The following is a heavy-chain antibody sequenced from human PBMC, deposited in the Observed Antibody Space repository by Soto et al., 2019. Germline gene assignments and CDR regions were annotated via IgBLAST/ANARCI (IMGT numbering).Heavy chain of an antibody. V-gene: IGHV3-30*18. CDR1: AFTFSNFG. Sequence: PGGSLRLSCAASAFTFSNFGMHWVRQAPGKGLEWVAVISYDGSNTYYADSAKGRFTISRDNSKKTLYLQMNSLRGEDTAVYYCAKDIESYFYYYGMDVWGQGTTVTVSS. D-gene: IGHD2-15*01. CDR3: AKDIESYFYYYGMDV. J-gene: IGHJ6*02. CDR2: ISYDGSNT.